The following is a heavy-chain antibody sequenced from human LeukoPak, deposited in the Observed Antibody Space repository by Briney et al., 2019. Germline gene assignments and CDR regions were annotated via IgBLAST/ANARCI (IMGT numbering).Heavy chain of an antibody. V-gene: IGHV4-31*03. CDR2: IYYSGST. CDR1: GGSISSGGYY. Sequence: PSETLSLTCTVSGGSISSGGYYWSWIRQHPGKGLEWIGYIYYSGSTYYNPSLKSRVTISVDTYKNQFSLKLSSVTAADTAVYYCARGNWIVVVDWGQGTLVTVSS. D-gene: IGHD3-22*01. CDR3: ARGNWIVVVD. J-gene: IGHJ4*02.